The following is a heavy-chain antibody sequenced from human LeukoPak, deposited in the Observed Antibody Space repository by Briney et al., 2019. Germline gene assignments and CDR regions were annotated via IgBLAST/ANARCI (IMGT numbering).Heavy chain of an antibody. CDR2: ISGSGGST. CDR1: GFTFSSYA. J-gene: IGHJ4*02. CDR3: AKDPPDIVVVVADNEGGY. V-gene: IGHV3-23*01. D-gene: IGHD2-15*01. Sequence: GGSLRLSCAASGFTFSSYAMSWVRQAPGKGLEWVSAISGSGGSTYYADSVKGRFTISRDNSKNTLYLQMNSLRAEDTAVYYCAKDPPDIVVVVADNEGGYWGQGTLVTVSS.